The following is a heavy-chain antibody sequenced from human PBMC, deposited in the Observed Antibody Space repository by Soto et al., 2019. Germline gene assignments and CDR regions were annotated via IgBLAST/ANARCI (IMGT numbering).Heavy chain of an antibody. CDR2: INPHSGAT. Sequence: ASVKVSCKASGYIFSANYIHWVRHAPGQGLEWLGWINPHSGATNYAQKFLGRVTMSADTSASTAYMDLARLKSDDTAVYYCGRANALSNPNSFGSWGRGSLFTIAS. CDR1: GYIFSANY. J-gene: IGHJ5*01. D-gene: IGHD2-2*01. CDR3: GRANALSNPNSFGS. V-gene: IGHV1-2*02.